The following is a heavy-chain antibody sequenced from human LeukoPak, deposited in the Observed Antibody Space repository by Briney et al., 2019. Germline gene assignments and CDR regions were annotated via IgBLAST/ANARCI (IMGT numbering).Heavy chain of an antibody. J-gene: IGHJ5*02. Sequence: ASVKVSCKASGGTFSSYAISWVRQAPGQGLEWMGGIIPIFGTANYAQKFQGRVTITADKSTSTAYMELSSLRSEDTAVYYCAREDCSGGSCLNWFDPWGQGTLVTVSS. CDR3: AREDCSGGSCLNWFDP. D-gene: IGHD2-15*01. CDR2: IIPIFGTA. CDR1: GGTFSSYA. V-gene: IGHV1-69*06.